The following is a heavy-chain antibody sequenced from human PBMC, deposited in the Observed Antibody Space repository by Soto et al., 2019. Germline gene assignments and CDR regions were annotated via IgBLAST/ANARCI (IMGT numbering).Heavy chain of an antibody. CDR1: GFSLSTSGMR. CDR3: ARMFHCSGGTCPFDY. CDR2: IDWDDDK. J-gene: IGHJ4*02. D-gene: IGHD2-15*01. V-gene: IGHV2-70*04. Sequence: SGPPLVHPPQTLTLTCTFSGFSLSTSGMRVSWIRQPPGKALEWLARIDWDDDKFYNTSLKTRLTISTDSSKNQVVLTMTNMDPVDTATYYCARMFHCSGGTCPFDYWGQGALVTVSS.